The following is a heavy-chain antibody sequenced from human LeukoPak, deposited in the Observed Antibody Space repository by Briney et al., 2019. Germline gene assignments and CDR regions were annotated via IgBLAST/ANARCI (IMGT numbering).Heavy chain of an antibody. V-gene: IGHV4-4*07. CDR1: GGSISSYY. CDR3: ARDRGYSSSGAGTGWFDP. Sequence: PSETLSLTCTVSGGSISSYYWSWIRQPAGKGLEWIGRIYTSGSTNYNPSLKSRVTMSVDTSKNQFSLKLSSVTAADTAVYYCARDRGYSSSGAGTGWFDPWGQGTLVTVSS. J-gene: IGHJ5*02. D-gene: IGHD6-13*01. CDR2: IYTSGST.